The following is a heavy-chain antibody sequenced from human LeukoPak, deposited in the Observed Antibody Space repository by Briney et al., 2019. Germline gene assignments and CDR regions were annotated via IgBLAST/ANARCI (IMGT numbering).Heavy chain of an antibody. CDR2: INYSGST. CDR3: ARPRYGSGSYYIDY. V-gene: IGHV4-39*01. J-gene: IGHJ4*02. Sequence: SETLSLTCTVSGGSISSSSYYWGWIRQPPGKGLEWTGSINYSGSTYYNPSLKSRVTIFVDTSKNQFSLKLSSVTAADTAVYFCARPRYGSGSYYIDYWGQGTLVTVSS. D-gene: IGHD3-10*01. CDR1: GGSISSSSYY.